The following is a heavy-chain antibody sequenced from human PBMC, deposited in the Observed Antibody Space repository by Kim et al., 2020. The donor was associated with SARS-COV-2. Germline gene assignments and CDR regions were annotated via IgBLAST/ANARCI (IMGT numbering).Heavy chain of an antibody. CDR2: IYYSGST. J-gene: IGHJ6*01. CDR3: AASLVYSSSWRYYYYGLDV. D-gene: IGHD6-13*01. V-gene: IGHV4-59*08. Sequence: SETLSLTCTVSGGSISSYYWSWIRQPPGKGLEWIGYIYYSGSTNYNPSLKSRVTISVDTSKNQFSLKLSSVTAADAAVYYGAASLVYSSSWRYYYYGLDV. CDR1: GGSISSYY.